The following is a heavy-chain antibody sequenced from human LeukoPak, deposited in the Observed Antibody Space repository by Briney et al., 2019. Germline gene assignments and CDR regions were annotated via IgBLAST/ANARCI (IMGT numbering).Heavy chain of an antibody. CDR1: GFTFSRYW. CDR2: IKQDGSEI. D-gene: IGHD2-8*01. CDR3: ARGRTLVLTPAAIPYYYDC. V-gene: IGHV3-7*04. Sequence: GGSLRLSCAASGFTFSRYWMTWVRQGPGKGLEWVANIKQDGSEIHYVDSVKGRFTISRDNAKTSLYLQMNSLRGEDTAVYYCARGRTLVLTPAAIPYYYDCGGQGALVTVSS. J-gene: IGHJ4*02.